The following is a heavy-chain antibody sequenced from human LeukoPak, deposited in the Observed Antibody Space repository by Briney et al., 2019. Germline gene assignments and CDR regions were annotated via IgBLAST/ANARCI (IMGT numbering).Heavy chain of an antibody. CDR1: GYSFTNYW. CDR2: IYPGDSDT. CDR3: ASRHGDPPGGYYYMDV. V-gene: IGHV5-51*01. D-gene: IGHD4-17*01. Sequence: GECLQISCQGTGYSFTNYWIGCVRQLPGKGLEWMGIIYPGDSDTRYSPSFQGQVTISADKSISTAYLQGSSLKASATAMYYCASRHGDPPGGYYYMDVWGKGTTVTVSS. J-gene: IGHJ6*03.